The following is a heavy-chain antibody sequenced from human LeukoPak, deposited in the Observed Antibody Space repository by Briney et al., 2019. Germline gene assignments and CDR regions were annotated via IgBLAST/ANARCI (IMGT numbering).Heavy chain of an antibody. CDR1: GFTFSSYS. D-gene: IGHD2-2*01. CDR2: ISSSGSTI. V-gene: IGHV3-48*04. J-gene: IGHJ4*02. CDR3: ASTRMFDY. Sequence: TRGSLRLSCAASGFTFSSYSMNWVRQAPGKGLECVSYISSSGSTIYYADSVKGRFTISRDNAKNSLYLKMNSLRAEDTAIYYCASTRMFDYWGQGTLVTVSS.